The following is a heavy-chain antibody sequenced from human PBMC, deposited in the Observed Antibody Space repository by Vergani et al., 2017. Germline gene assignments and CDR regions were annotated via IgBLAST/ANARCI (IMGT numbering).Heavy chain of an antibody. CDR2: ISWNSGAV. Sequence: EVQLLESGGGLVQPGGSLRLSCEASGITFWKFGMHWVRQGPGKGLEWVSGISWNSGAVDYADSVKGRFTISRDNSKNTLYLQMNSLRAEDTAVYYCAKDFIVVVVAATGWGFDYWGQGTLVTVSS. D-gene: IGHD2-15*01. CDR1: GITFWKFG. CDR3: AKDFIVVVVAATGWGFDY. V-gene: IGHV3-9*01. J-gene: IGHJ4*02.